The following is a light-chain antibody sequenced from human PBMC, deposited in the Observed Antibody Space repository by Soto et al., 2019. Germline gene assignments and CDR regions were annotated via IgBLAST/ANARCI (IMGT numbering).Light chain of an antibody. CDR3: SSYTNSDTYV. Sequence: QSALTQPASVSGSPGQSIAISCTGTSRDVGAYNYVSWYQQHPGKAPKLIIHGVSNRPSGVPDRFSGSKSGSTASLTISGLQTEDEADYSCSSYTNSDTYVFGTGTKFTVL. J-gene: IGLJ1*01. CDR2: GVS. CDR1: SRDVGAYNY. V-gene: IGLV2-14*03.